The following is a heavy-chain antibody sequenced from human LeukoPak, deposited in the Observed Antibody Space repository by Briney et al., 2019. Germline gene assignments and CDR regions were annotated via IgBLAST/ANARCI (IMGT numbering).Heavy chain of an antibody. CDR2: INSDGSST. CDR3: GREAVAGLIDP. J-gene: IGHJ5*02. Sequence: PGGSLRLSCAASGFTFSSYWMHWVRQAPGKGLVWVSLINSDGSSTSYADSVKGRFTISRDNAKNTLYLQMNSLRVEDTAVYYRGREAVAGLIDPWGQGTLVTVSS. D-gene: IGHD6-19*01. V-gene: IGHV3-74*01. CDR1: GFTFSSYW.